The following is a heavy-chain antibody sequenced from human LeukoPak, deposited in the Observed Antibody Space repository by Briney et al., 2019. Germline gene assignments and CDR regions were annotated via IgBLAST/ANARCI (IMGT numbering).Heavy chain of an antibody. Sequence: PGGSLRLSCAASGFTVSSNYMNWVRQAPGKGLEWVSYISSSSSTIYYADSVKGRFTISRDNAKNSLYLQMNSLRAEDTAVYYCARDGTGTTIGSTPDYWGQGTLVTVSS. CDR3: ARDGTGTTIGSTPDY. V-gene: IGHV3-48*04. D-gene: IGHD1-1*01. J-gene: IGHJ4*02. CDR1: GFTVSSNY. CDR2: ISSSSSTI.